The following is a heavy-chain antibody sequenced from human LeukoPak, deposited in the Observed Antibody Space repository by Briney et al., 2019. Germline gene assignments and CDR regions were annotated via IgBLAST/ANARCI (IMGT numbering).Heavy chain of an antibody. CDR1: GYSFTSYW. J-gene: IGHJ6*03. V-gene: IGHV5-51*01. CDR3: AIIELELPYYYYYMDV. CDR2: IYPGDSDT. D-gene: IGHD1-7*01. Sequence: GGPLKISCKGSGYSFTSYWIGWVRQMPGKGLEWMGIIYPGDSDTRYSPSFQGQVTISADKSISTAYLQWSSLKASDTAMYYCAIIELELPYYYYYMDVWGKGTTVTVSS.